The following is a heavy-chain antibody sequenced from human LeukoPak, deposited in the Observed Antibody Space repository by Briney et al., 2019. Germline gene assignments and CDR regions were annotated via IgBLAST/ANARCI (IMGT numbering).Heavy chain of an antibody. CDR1: GGSISSGSYY. V-gene: IGHV4-61*02. Sequence: SETLSLTCTVSGGSISSGSYYWSWIRQPAGKGLEWVGRIDTSESTNYNPCLKSRVTISVDTSKNQFSLKLSSVTAADTAVYYCARSRAYSYYDFWSGSPTLDYWGQGTLVTVSS. D-gene: IGHD3-3*01. CDR2: IDTSEST. J-gene: IGHJ4*02. CDR3: ARSRAYSYYDFWSGSPTLDY.